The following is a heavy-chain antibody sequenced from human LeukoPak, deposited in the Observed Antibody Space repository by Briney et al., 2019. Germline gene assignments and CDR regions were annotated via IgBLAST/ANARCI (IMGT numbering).Heavy chain of an antibody. Sequence: GGSLRLSCAASGFTFSSYSMNWVRQAPGKGLEWVSAISGSGGSTYYADSVKGRFTISRDNSKNTLYLQMNSLRAEDTAVYYCAKKRWTSPMITFGGVIVMLNYWGQGTLVTVSS. CDR3: AKKRWTSPMITFGGVIVMLNY. V-gene: IGHV3-23*01. J-gene: IGHJ4*02. CDR1: GFTFSSYS. CDR2: ISGSGGST. D-gene: IGHD3-16*02.